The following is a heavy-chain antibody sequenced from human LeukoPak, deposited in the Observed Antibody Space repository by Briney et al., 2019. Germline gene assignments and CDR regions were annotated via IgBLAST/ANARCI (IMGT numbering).Heavy chain of an antibody. CDR1: GFTFSSYS. V-gene: IGHV3-21*01. CDR2: ISISSSYI. Sequence: GGSLRLSCAASGFTFSSYSMNWVRQAPGKGLEWVSSISISSSYIYYADSVKGRFTISRDNAKNSLYLQMNSLRAEDTAVYYCARLAAAGQYYYYGMDVWGQGTTVTVSS. J-gene: IGHJ6*02. CDR3: ARLAAAGQYYYYGMDV. D-gene: IGHD6-13*01.